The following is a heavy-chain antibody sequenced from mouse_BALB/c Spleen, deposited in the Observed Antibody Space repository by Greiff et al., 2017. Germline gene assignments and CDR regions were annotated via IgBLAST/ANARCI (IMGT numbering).Heavy chain of an antibody. D-gene: IGHD1-1*01. J-gene: IGHJ4*01. CDR2: ISSGGSYT. Sequence: EVMLVESGGDLVKPGGSLKLSCAASGFTFSSYGMSWVRQTPDKRLEWVATISSGGSYTYYPDSVKGRFTISRDNAKNTLYLQMSSLKSEDTAMYYCARQGYYGSSSYYAMDYWGQGTSVTVSS. CDR3: ARQGYYGSSSYYAMDY. V-gene: IGHV5-6*01. CDR1: GFTFSSYG.